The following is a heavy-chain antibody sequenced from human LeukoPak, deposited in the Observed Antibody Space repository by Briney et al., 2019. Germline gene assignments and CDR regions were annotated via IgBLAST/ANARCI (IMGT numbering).Heavy chain of an antibody. CDR1: GLSLTHDG. CDR3: ARGDVLRYFDWLFPYFDY. CDR2: IIPILGIA. V-gene: IGHV1-69*04. J-gene: IGHJ4*02. Sequence: GASVKVSCKASGLSLTHDGISWVRQAPGQGLEWMGRIIPILGIANYAQKFQGRVTITADKSTSTAYMELSSLRSEDTAVYYCARGDVLRYFDWLFPYFDYWGQGTLVTVSS. D-gene: IGHD3-9*01.